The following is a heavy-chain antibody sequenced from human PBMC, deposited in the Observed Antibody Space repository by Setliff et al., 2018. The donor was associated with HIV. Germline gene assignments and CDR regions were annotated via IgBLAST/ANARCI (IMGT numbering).Heavy chain of an antibody. CDR3: ARDHDYGDLSRNWFYMDV. Sequence: ASVKVSCKASGYTFSNYGMNWVRQAPGQGLEWMGWINTITGNPTYAQDFTGRFVFSLDTSVSTAYLQISSLKAEDTAVYYCARDHDYGDLSRNWFYMDVWGKGTTVTVSS. D-gene: IGHD4-17*01. J-gene: IGHJ6*03. CDR2: INTITGNP. CDR1: GYTFSNYG. V-gene: IGHV7-4-1*02.